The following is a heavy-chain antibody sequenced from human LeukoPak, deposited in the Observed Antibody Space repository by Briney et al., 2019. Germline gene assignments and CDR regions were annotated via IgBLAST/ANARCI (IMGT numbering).Heavy chain of an antibody. CDR2: INPSGGST. D-gene: IGHD3-22*01. CDR1: GYTFTSYY. Sequence: ASVKVSCKASGYTFTSYYTHWVRQAPGQGLEWMGIINPSGGSTSYAQKFQGRVTMTRDTSTSTVYMELSSLRSEDTAVYYCARDWGSSGYYSKFDPWGQGTLVTVSS. J-gene: IGHJ5*02. V-gene: IGHV1-46*01. CDR3: ARDWGSSGYYSKFDP.